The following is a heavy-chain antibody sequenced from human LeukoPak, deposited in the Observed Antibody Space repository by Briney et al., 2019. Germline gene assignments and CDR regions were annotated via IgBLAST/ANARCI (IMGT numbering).Heavy chain of an antibody. V-gene: IGHV3-21*01. CDR2: ISSSRSYI. Sequence: GGSLRLSCAASGFTFSSHSMNWVRQAPGKGLEWVSSISSSRSYINYADSVKGRFTISRDNAKNSLFLQMNSLRAEDTAVYYCARVNGYNWYFDYWGQGTLVTVSS. J-gene: IGHJ4*02. D-gene: IGHD5-24*01. CDR1: GFTFSSHS. CDR3: ARVNGYNWYFDY.